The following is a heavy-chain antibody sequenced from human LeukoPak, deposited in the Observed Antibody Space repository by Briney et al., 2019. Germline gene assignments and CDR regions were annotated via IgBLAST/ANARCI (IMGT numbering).Heavy chain of an antibody. D-gene: IGHD5-18*01. Sequence: SGTLALTCGVSGGSISNTNGWSWVRQPPGQGLDWIGEISLTGLTHYNPSLESRVTVSLDKSKNQLSLNLTSVTAADTAVYYCARLALRGYSYGCLDYWGQGTLVTVSS. CDR3: ARLALRGYSYGCLDY. J-gene: IGHJ4*02. V-gene: IGHV4-4*02. CDR1: GGSISNTNG. CDR2: ISLTGLT.